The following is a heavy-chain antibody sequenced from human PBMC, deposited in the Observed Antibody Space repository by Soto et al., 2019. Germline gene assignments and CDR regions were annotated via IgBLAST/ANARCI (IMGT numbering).Heavy chain of an antibody. CDR1: GGTFSSYT. Sequence: SVKVSCKASGGTFSSYTISWVRQAPGQGLEWMGRIIPILGIANYAQKFQGRVTITADKSTSTAYMELSSLRSEDTAVYYCARTEQLVGGFNWFDPWGQGTLVTVSS. V-gene: IGHV1-69*02. J-gene: IGHJ5*02. CDR3: ARTEQLVGGFNWFDP. CDR2: IIPILGIA. D-gene: IGHD6-6*01.